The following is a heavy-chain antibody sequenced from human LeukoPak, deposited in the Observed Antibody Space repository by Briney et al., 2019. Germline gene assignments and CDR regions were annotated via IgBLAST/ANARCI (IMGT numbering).Heavy chain of an antibody. D-gene: IGHD6-6*01. CDR3: ATYSSSDWFDP. CDR1: GGSFSGYY. Sequence: SETLSLTCAVYGGSFSGYYWSWIRQPPGKGLEWIGEINHSGSTNYNPSLKSRVTISVDTSKNQLSLKLSSVTAADTAVYFCATYSSSDWFDPWGQGTLVTVSS. V-gene: IGHV4-34*01. J-gene: IGHJ5*02. CDR2: INHSGST.